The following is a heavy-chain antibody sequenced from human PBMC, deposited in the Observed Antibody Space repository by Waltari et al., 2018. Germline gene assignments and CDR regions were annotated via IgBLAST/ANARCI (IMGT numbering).Heavy chain of an antibody. V-gene: IGHV7-4-1*02. CDR1: GYTFTSYA. CDR3: ARVRHPLCSGGSCYSDFDY. Sequence: QVQLVQSGSELKKPGASVKVSCKASGYTFTSYAMNWVRQAPGQGLEWMGWINTNTGNPTYAQGLTGRLVFSLDTSVSTAYLQISSLKAEDTAVYYCARVRHPLCSGGSCYSDFDYWGQGTLVTVSS. CDR2: INTNTGNP. J-gene: IGHJ4*02. D-gene: IGHD2-15*01.